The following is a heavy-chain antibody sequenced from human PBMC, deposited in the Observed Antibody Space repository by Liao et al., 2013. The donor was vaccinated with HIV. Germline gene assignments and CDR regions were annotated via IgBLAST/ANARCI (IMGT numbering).Heavy chain of an antibody. CDR2: IYGSGST. V-gene: IGHV4-4*07. D-gene: IGHD3-10*01. CDR1: HGSMNSYS. Sequence: QVQLQESGPGLVKPSETLSLTCSVSHGSMNSYSWSWIRQPAGKGLEWIGRIYGSGSTNYNPSLKTRVTISLDASSNQFSLKLTSVTAADTAVYYCARSHYGSGTYYGRDFDYWGQGTLVTVSS. J-gene: IGHJ4*02. CDR3: ARSHYGSGTYYGRDFDY.